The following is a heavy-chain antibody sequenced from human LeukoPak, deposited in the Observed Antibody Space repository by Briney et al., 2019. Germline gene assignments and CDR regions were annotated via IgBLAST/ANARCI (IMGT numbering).Heavy chain of an antibody. J-gene: IGHJ4*02. CDR2: VNHSGST. D-gene: IGHD3-3*01. CDR3: ASGRATYDFWSGQKIDY. CDR1: GGPFSGYY. V-gene: IGHV4-34*01. Sequence: PSETLSLTCAVYGGPFSGYYWSWIRQPPGKGLEWIGEVNHSGSTNYNPSLKSRVTISVDTSKNQFSLKLSSVTAADTAVYYCASGRATYDFWSGQKIDYWGQGTLVTVSS.